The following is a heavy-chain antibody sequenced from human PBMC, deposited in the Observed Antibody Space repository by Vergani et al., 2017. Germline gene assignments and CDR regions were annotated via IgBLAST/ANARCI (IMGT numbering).Heavy chain of an antibody. V-gene: IGHV1-24*01. CDR3: AARRINYYDSTRYYAFDI. CDR1: GYTLTELS. CDR2: FDPEDGET. Sequence: VQLVQSGAEVKKPGASVKVSCKVSGYTLTELSMHWVRQAPGKGLEWMGGFDPEDGETIYAQKFQGRVTMTEDTSTDTAYMELSSLRSEDTAVYYCAARRINYYDSTRYYAFDIWGQGTMVTVSS. J-gene: IGHJ3*02. D-gene: IGHD3-22*01.